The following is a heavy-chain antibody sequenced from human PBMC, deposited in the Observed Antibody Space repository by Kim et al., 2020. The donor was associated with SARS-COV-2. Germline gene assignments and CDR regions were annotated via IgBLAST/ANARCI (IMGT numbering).Heavy chain of an antibody. V-gene: IGHV1-2*02. J-gene: IGHJ6*02. D-gene: IGHD2-2*01. CDR1: GYTFTGYY. CDR3: TRVPCSTTTCYGNYYYFGMDV. CDR2: INPYSGGT. Sequence: ASVKVSCKASGYTFTGYYMHWVRQAPGQGLEWMGWINPYSGGTNYAQKFQGRVTMTRDTSTNTGYMELTRLTSDDTAVYFCTRVPCSTTTCYGNYYYFGMDVWGQGSTGTVTS.